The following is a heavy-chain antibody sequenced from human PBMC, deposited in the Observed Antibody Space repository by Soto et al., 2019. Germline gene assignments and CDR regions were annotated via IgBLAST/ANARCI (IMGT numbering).Heavy chain of an antibody. V-gene: IGHV4-4*02. CDR2: IYHSGST. CDR1: SGSISSSNW. CDR3: AKPPDCSSTSCYPDYYYMDV. Sequence: QVQLQESGPGLVKPSGTLSLTCAVSSGSISSSNWWSWVRQPPGKGLEWIGEIYHSGSTNYNPSLKVRVTITVDKYKYQFSQNPSSVTAADTAVYYCAKPPDCSSTSCYPDYYYMDVWGKGTTVTVSS. D-gene: IGHD2-2*01. J-gene: IGHJ6*03.